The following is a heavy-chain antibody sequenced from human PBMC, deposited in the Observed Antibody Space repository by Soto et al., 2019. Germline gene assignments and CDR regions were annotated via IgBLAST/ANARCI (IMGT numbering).Heavy chain of an antibody. CDR3: ARASCGGDCSLDY. CDR1: GYTFTSFY. J-gene: IGHJ4*02. D-gene: IGHD2-21*02. CDR2: INPSGAST. Sequence: QVQLVQSGAEVKKPGASVKVSCKASGYTFTSFYIHWVRKAPGQGPEWMRLINPSGASTTYVQKFQGRVTMTRDTSTTTVYMELSSLRSEDTAVYYCARASCGGDCSLDYWGQGTLVTVSS. V-gene: IGHV1-46*01.